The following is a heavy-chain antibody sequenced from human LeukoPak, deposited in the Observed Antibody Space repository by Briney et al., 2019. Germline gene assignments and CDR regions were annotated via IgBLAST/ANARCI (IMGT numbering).Heavy chain of an antibody. V-gene: IGHV4-38-2*02. CDR1: GYSISSGYY. D-gene: IGHD1-26*01. CDR3: ARDGGRRGSYYVDY. Sequence: SETLSLTCTVSGYSISSGYYWGWIRQSPGKGLEWIGNIYHSGTTYYNPSLKSRATISVDTSKNQFSLKLSSVTAADTAVYYCARDGGRRGSYYVDYWGQGTLVTVSS. CDR2: IYHSGTT. J-gene: IGHJ4*02.